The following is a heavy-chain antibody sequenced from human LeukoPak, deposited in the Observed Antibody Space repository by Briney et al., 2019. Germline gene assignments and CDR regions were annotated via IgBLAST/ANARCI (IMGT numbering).Heavy chain of an antibody. CDR3: AVPYSSSWYGDY. CDR2: IIPIFGTA. V-gene: IGHV1-69*06. CDR1: GGTFSSYA. Sequence: SVKVSCKASGGTFSSYAISWVRQAPGQGLEWMGGIIPIFGTAIYAQKFQGRVTVTADKSTSTAYMELSSLRSEDTAVYYCAVPYSSSWYGDYWGQGTLITVSS. J-gene: IGHJ4*02. D-gene: IGHD6-13*01.